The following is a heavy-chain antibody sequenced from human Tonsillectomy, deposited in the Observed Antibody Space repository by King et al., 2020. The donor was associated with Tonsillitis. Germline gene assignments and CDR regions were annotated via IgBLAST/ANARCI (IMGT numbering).Heavy chain of an antibody. CDR1: GFTFRSYE. J-gene: IGHJ4*02. D-gene: IGHD6-19*01. CDR3: ARDSSGWY. Sequence: VQLVESGGGLVQPGGSLRLSCAASGFTFRSYEMNWVRQAPGKGLEWGSYISSSVSTIYYADSVKGRFTISRDNAKNSLYLQMNSLRAEDTADYYCARDSSGWYWGQGTLVTVSS. CDR2: ISSSVSTI. V-gene: IGHV3-48*03.